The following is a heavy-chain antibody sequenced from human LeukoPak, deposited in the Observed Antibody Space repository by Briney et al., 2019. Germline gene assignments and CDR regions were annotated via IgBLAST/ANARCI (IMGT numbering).Heavy chain of an antibody. CDR3: ARDSGSGSRYFDY. D-gene: IGHD3-10*01. CDR2: ISYSGST. J-gene: IGHJ4*02. CDR1: GGSIISSGHY. V-gene: IGHV4-39*07. Sequence: TSETLSLTCTVSGGSIISSGHYWDWIRQPAGKGLEWIGSISYSGSTYYNPSLKSRVTISRDTSENQFSLKLSSVTAADTAVYHCARDSGSGSRYFDYWGQGTLVTVSS.